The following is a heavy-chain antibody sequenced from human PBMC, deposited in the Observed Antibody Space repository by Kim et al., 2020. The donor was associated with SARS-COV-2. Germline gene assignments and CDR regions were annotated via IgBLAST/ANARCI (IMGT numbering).Heavy chain of an antibody. Sequence: GGSLRLSCAASGFTFSSYAMHWVRQAPGKGLEWVAVISYDGSNKYYADSVKGRFTISRDNSKNTLYLQMNSLRAEDTAVYYCASGVENWGQGTLVTVSS. CDR3: ASGVEN. V-gene: IGHV3-30-3*01. J-gene: IGHJ4*02. CDR1: GFTFSSYA. CDR2: ISYDGSNK. D-gene: IGHD3-16*01.